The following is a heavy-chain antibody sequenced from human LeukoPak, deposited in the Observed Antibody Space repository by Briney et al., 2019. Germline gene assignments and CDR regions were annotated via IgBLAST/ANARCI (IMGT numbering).Heavy chain of an antibody. D-gene: IGHD6-25*01. J-gene: IGHJ4*02. Sequence: PGGSLRLSCEGSGFTFSNYGMSWVRLAPGRGLEWVAAINSNGGKTYYADSVKGRFTISRDKSKNTLYLQVNSLRAEETAVYFCAKKYQRLEPVIFDYGGQGTLVPVFS. CDR2: INSNGGKT. V-gene: IGHV3-23*01. CDR3: AKKYQRLEPVIFDY. CDR1: GFTFSNYG.